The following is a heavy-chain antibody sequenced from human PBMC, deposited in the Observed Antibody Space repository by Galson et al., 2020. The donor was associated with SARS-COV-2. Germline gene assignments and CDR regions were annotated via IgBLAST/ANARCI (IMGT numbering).Heavy chain of an antibody. Sequence: ASVKVSCKASGYTFTGYYMHWVRQAPGQGLEWMGWINPNSGGTNYAQKFQGWVTMTRDTSISTAYMELSRLRSDDTAVYYCARPPRPYYYDSSGYSQEYFQHWGQGTLVTVSS. CDR1: GYTFTGYY. CDR2: INPNSGGT. J-gene: IGHJ1*01. CDR3: ARPPRPYYYDSSGYSQEYFQH. V-gene: IGHV1-2*04. D-gene: IGHD3-22*01.